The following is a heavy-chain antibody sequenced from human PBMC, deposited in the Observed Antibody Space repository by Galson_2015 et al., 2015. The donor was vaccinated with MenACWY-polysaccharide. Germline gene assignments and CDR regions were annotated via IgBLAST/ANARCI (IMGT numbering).Heavy chain of an antibody. V-gene: IGHV4-39*07. CDR1: GGSLRPPSFY. J-gene: IGHJ6*02. CDR3: ATPGRPDYYYGMDV. Sequence: GSLTRHHQVSGGSLRPPSFYCDWIWPPPGEGGPRGWDILFNGRTHCHPFLQRRVELSGNTVKNQNSLKVKSVTAADTAMYYCATPGRPDYYYGMDVWGQGTTVTVSS. CDR2: ILFNGRT.